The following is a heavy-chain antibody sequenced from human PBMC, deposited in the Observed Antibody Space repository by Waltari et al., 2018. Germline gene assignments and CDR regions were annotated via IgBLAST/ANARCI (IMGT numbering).Heavy chain of an antibody. D-gene: IGHD3-10*01. CDR2: INSGGGLI. V-gene: IGHV3-74*01. J-gene: IGHJ4*02. Sequence: EVQLVESGGGLVRPGGSLRLSCAASGFTFNTYWMHWVRQAPGKGLVGVERINSGGGLISYAASVKGRFTISRDNAKNTLYLQMNSLRAEDTAVYYCARGGGSLDYWGQGTQVTVSS. CDR3: ARGGGSLDY. CDR1: GFTFNTYW.